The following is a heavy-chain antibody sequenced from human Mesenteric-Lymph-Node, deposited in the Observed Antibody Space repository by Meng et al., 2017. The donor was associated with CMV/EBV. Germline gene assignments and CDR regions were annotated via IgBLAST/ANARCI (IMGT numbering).Heavy chain of an antibody. CDR1: GYTCTRYG. Sequence: CNTSGYTCTRYGISWLRQAPGQGPEWMGWIATYNGDTNYAQNFQGRVAMTIDTSTSTAYLDMTNLRSGDTAVYYCARDPYSSSSIFDYWGQGTLVTVSS. J-gene: IGHJ4*02. V-gene: IGHV1-18*04. CDR3: ARDPYSSSSIFDY. D-gene: IGHD6-6*01. CDR2: IATYNGDT.